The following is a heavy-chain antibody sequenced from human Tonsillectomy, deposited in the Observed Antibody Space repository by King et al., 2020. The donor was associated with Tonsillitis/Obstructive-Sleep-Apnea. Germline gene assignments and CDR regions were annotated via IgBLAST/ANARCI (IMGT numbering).Heavy chain of an antibody. CDR1: GFSFDVFS. CDR3: TRGRDSPKYCAGDGTCSGYFDY. J-gene: IGHJ4*02. D-gene: IGHD2-21*01. V-gene: IGHV3-9*01. CDR2: INWNGDRM. Sequence: VQLVESGGGLVQPGRSLRLSCAASGFSFDVFSMGWVRHAPGKALEWVSGINWNGDRMDYADPVKGRFTISRDNAKNSLYLQLNSLRDDDTALYFCTRGRDSPKYCAGDGTCSGYFDYWGQGAQVTVSS.